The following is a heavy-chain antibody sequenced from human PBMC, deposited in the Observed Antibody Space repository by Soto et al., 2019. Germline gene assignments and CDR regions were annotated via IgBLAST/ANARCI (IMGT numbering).Heavy chain of an antibody. V-gene: IGHV3-15*01. CDR3: STPKYNALQDDY. Sequence: GGSLRLSCAASGLTFTSAWMTWVRQAPGKGLEWVGRIKSKTDGGTAEYASPVKGRFTISRDDSKNTLFLQMNSLQTEDTAIYYCSTPKYNALQDDYWGQGTLVTVSS. CDR1: GLTFTSAW. J-gene: IGHJ4*02. CDR2: IKSKTDGGTA. D-gene: IGHD1-20*01.